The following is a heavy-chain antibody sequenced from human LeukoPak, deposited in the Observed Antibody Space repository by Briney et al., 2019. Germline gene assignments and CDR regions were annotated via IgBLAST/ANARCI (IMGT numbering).Heavy chain of an antibody. D-gene: IGHD1-26*01. Sequence: SETLSLTCTVSGYSISSGYYWVWIRQPPGKGLEWIGSIYYSGSTYYNPSLKSRVTISVETSKNQFSLKLSSVTAADTAVYYCASSGSCRAGHAFDIWGQGTMVTVSS. CDR2: IYYSGST. J-gene: IGHJ3*02. V-gene: IGHV4-38-2*02. CDR3: ASSGSCRAGHAFDI. CDR1: GYSISSGYY.